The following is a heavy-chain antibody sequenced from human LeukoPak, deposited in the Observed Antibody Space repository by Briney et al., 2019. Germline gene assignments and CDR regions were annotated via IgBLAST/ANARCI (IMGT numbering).Heavy chain of an antibody. Sequence: GGSLRLSCAASGFTFSSYAMSWVRQAPGKGLEWVSAISGSGGSTYYADSVKGRFTISRDNSKNTLYPQMNSLRAEDTAVYYCAKAGIAAAAIGNYFDYWGQGTLVTVSS. CDR3: AKAGIAAAAIGNYFDY. V-gene: IGHV3-23*01. D-gene: IGHD6-13*01. CDR1: GFTFSSYA. J-gene: IGHJ4*02. CDR2: ISGSGGST.